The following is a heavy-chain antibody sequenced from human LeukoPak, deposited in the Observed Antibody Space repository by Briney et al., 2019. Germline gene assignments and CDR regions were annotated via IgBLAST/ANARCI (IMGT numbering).Heavy chain of an antibody. Sequence: ASVTVSCKASGYTFTSYGISWVRQAPGQGLEWMGIINPSGGSTSYAQKFQGRVTMTRDMSTSTVYMELSSLRSEDTAVYYCARGKGVSSWYLPASYWGQGTLVTVSS. D-gene: IGHD6-13*01. J-gene: IGHJ4*02. CDR1: GYTFTSYG. CDR2: INPSGGST. CDR3: ARGKGVSSWYLPASY. V-gene: IGHV1-46*01.